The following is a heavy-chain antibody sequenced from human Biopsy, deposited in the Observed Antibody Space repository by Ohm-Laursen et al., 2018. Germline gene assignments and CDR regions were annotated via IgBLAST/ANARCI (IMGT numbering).Heavy chain of an antibody. Sequence: SLRLSCTASVLTFDDHVMHWVRQAPGKGLEWVSGISWDGGSEGYADSVKGRFTISRDNAKNSLFLQMNSLTTEDTALYYCVRGYSSSWSGYLDHWGQGTLVTVSS. D-gene: IGHD3-3*01. CDR1: VLTFDDHV. CDR2: ISWDGGSE. CDR3: VRGYSSSWSGYLDH. J-gene: IGHJ4*02. V-gene: IGHV3-9*01.